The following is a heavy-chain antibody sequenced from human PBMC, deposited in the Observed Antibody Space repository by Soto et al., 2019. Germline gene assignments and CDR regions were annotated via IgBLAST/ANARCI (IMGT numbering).Heavy chain of an antibody. CDR3: AKDMGVGAPTYYYYYGMDV. CDR1: GFTFDDYA. V-gene: IGHV3-43*02. J-gene: IGHJ6*02. D-gene: IGHD1-26*01. CDR2: ISGDGGST. Sequence: GGSLRLSCAASGFTFDDYAMHWVRQAPGKGLEWVSLISGDGGSTYYADSVKGRFTISRDNSKNSLYLQMNSLRTEDTALYYCAKDMGVGAPTYYYYYGMDVWGQGTTVTVSS.